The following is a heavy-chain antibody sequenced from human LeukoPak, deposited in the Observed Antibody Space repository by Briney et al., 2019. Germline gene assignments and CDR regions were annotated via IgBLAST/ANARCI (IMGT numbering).Heavy chain of an antibody. CDR1: GFTFSSYG. J-gene: IGHJ4*02. Sequence: GGSLRLSCAASGFTFSSYGMHWVRQAPGKGLEWVAVISYDGSNKYYADSVKGRFTISRDNYKNTLYLQMNSLRAEDTAVYYCAKARSYSSRTIDYWGQGTLVTVSS. V-gene: IGHV3-30*18. CDR3: AKARSYSSRTIDY. CDR2: ISYDGSNK. D-gene: IGHD6-13*01.